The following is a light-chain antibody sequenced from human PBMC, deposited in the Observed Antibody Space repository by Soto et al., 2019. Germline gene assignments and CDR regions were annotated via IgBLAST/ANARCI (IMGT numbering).Light chain of an antibody. CDR2: RND. V-gene: IGLV1-47*01. J-gene: IGLJ3*02. CDR1: SSNIGSNY. Sequence: QSVLTQPPSASGTPGQRVTISCSGSSSNIGSNYVYWYQQFPGSAPKLLIYRNDQRPSGVPDRFSGSKSGTSASLAISGPRAGDGADYYCAAGNDSLGALVSGEGTKRPAL. CDR3: AAGNDSLGALV.